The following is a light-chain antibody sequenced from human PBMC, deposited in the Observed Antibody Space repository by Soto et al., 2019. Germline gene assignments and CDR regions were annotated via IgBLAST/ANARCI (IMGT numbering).Light chain of an antibody. V-gene: IGLV2-14*01. CDR2: EVT. CDR3: SSYTTSSTRV. J-gene: IGLJ1*01. CDR1: SSDVGIYNY. Sequence: VLAQPASVSGSPGQSIAISCTGSSSDVGIYNYVSWYQQHPGKVPKLIIYEVTNRPSGVSNRFSGPKSGNTASLTISGLQAEDEADYYCSSYTTSSTRVFGTGTKVTVL.